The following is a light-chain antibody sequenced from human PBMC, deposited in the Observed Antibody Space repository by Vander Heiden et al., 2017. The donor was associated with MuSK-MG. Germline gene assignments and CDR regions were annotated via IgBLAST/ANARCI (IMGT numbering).Light chain of an antibody. CDR3: AACDDSLNRWV. CDR2: SSN. Sequence: VLPQPPSASGTPGPRVTIACSGSSSNIGRNTVNWQQQLPGTAPNILTYSSNQRPSGVPDRFSGSKSGTSASLASSVLQADDEADYYWAACDDSLNRWVFGGGTKLTVL. J-gene: IGLJ3*02. CDR1: SSNIGRNT. V-gene: IGLV1-44*01.